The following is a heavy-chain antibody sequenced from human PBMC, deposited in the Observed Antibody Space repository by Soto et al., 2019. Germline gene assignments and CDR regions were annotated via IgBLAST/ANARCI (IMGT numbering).Heavy chain of an antibody. CDR2: ISGSGGST. V-gene: IGHV3-23*01. D-gene: IGHD2-21*02. CDR1: GFTFSSYA. Sequence: GGSLRLSCAASGFTFSSYAMSWVRQAPGKGLEWVSAISGSGGSTYYADSVKGRFTISRDSSKNTLYLQMNSLRAEDTAVYYCAKSSHIVVVTAIIDYWGQGTLVTVSS. J-gene: IGHJ4*02. CDR3: AKSSHIVVVTAIIDY.